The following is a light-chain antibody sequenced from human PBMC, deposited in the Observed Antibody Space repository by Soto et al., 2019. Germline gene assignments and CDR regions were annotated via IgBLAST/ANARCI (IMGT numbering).Light chain of an antibody. Sequence: LTQPASVSGSPGQSITISCSGTRSDIGSYNYVAWYQQFPGETPKILIYGVSNRPSGVSSRFSGSKSGNTASLTISGLQAEDEADYYCISYTGSSTSYVFGSGTKV. J-gene: IGLJ1*01. CDR2: GVS. V-gene: IGLV2-14*01. CDR1: RSDIGSYNY. CDR3: ISYTGSSTSYV.